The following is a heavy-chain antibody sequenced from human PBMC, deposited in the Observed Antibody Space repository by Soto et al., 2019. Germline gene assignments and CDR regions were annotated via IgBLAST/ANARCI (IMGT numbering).Heavy chain of an antibody. CDR3: ARGGSSDWQVALDI. Sequence: SETLSLTCAVSGVSISSGNWWTWVRQTPQRGLEYIGEIFHDGTANYYPSFERRVAISVDTSKNQFSLKLTSVTAADTAVYYCARGGSSDWQVALDIWGQGTMVTVSS. D-gene: IGHD6-19*01. V-gene: IGHV4-4*02. CDR2: IFHDGTA. J-gene: IGHJ3*02. CDR1: GVSISSGNW.